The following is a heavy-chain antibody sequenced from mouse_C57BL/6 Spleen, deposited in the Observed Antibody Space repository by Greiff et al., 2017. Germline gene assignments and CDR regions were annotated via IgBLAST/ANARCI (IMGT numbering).Heavy chain of an antibody. CDR1: GYTFTSYW. Sequence: QVQLQQPGAELVKPGASVKMSCKASGYTFTSYWITWVKQRPGQGLEWIGDIYPGSGSTNYNEKFKSKATLTVDTSSSTAYMQLSSLTSEDSAVYCCARASYCGSRYWYFDVWGTGTTVTVSS. J-gene: IGHJ1*03. D-gene: IGHD1-1*01. CDR2: IYPGSGST. V-gene: IGHV1-55*01. CDR3: ARASYCGSRYWYFDV.